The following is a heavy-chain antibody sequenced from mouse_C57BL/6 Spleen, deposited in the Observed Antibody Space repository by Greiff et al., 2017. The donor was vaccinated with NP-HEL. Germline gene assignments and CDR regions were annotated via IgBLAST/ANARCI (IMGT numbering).Heavy chain of an antibody. CDR1: GYSITSGYD. CDR2: ISYSGST. Sequence: VQLKQSGPGMVKPSQSLSLTCTVTGYSITSGYDWHWIRHFPGNKLEWMGYISYSGSTNYNPSLKSRISITHDTSKNHFFLKLNSVTTEDTATYYCARGDDYLDYWGQGTTLTVSS. D-gene: IGHD2-3*01. J-gene: IGHJ2*01. CDR3: ARGDDYLDY. V-gene: IGHV3-1*01.